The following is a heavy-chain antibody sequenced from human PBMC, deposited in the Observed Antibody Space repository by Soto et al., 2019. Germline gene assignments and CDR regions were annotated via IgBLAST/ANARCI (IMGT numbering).Heavy chain of an antibody. Sequence: QVQLVQSGAEVKQPGSSVKVSCKASGGTFSSYAISWVRQAPGQGLEWMGGIIPMFGTANYAQKVQGRVTITADESTSTAYMDLRRLRSEDTVVYYYARGALGYCSSTSCYVHPIDPWGQGTLVAVSS. CDR2: IIPMFGTA. CDR3: ARGALGYCSSTSCYVHPIDP. D-gene: IGHD2-2*01. J-gene: IGHJ5*02. CDR1: GGTFSSYA. V-gene: IGHV1-69*01.